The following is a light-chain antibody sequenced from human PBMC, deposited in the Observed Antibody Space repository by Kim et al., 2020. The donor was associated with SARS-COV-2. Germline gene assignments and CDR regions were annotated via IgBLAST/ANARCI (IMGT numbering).Light chain of an antibody. CDR3: QQYYGPPRT. V-gene: IGKV4-1*01. Sequence: ATINCKSSQSILYSSNNKNYLAWYQQKPGQPPKLLIYWASTRESGVPDRFSGSGSGTDFTLTISSLQAEDVAVYYCQQYYGPPRTFGQGTKVDIK. CDR2: WAS. CDR1: QSILYSSNNKNY. J-gene: IGKJ1*01.